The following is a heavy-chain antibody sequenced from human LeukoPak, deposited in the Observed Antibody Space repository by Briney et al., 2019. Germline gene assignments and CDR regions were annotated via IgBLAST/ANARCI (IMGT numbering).Heavy chain of an antibody. Sequence: SVKVSCKASGGTFSSYAISWVRQAPGQGLEWMGGIIPIFGTANYAQKFQGRVTITADESTSTAYMELSSLRSEDTAVYYCARDNSGGATHNWFDPWGQGTLVTVSS. D-gene: IGHD1-26*01. V-gene: IGHV1-69*13. CDR2: IIPIFGTA. J-gene: IGHJ5*02. CDR3: ARDNSGGATHNWFDP. CDR1: GGTFSSYA.